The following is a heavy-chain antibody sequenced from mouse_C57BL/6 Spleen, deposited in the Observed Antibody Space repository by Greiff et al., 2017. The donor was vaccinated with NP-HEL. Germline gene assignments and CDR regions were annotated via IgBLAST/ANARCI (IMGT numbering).Heavy chain of an antibody. Sequence: QVQLQQSGAELVRPGASVKLSCKASGYTFTDYYINWVKQRPGQGLEWIARIYPGSGNTYYNEKFKGKATLTAEKSSSTAYMQLSSLTSEDSAVYFCARFTTVVATRIGAMDYWGQGTSVTVSS. D-gene: IGHD1-1*01. CDR2: IYPGSGNT. CDR3: ARFTTVVATRIGAMDY. V-gene: IGHV1-76*01. CDR1: GYTFTDYY. J-gene: IGHJ4*01.